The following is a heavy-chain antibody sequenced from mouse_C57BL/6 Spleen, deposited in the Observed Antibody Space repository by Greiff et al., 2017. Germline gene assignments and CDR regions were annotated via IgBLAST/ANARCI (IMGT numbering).Heavy chain of an antibody. CDR3: ARVSMITTREAWFAY. CDR1: GYTFTSYW. V-gene: IGHV1-53*01. Sequence: QVQLKQPGTELVKPGASVKLSCKASGYTFTSYWMHWVKQRPGQGLEWIGNINPSNGGTNYNETFKSKATLTVDKSSSTAYMQLSSLTSEDSAVYYCARVSMITTREAWFAYWGQGTLVTVSA. D-gene: IGHD2-4*01. J-gene: IGHJ3*01. CDR2: INPSNGGT.